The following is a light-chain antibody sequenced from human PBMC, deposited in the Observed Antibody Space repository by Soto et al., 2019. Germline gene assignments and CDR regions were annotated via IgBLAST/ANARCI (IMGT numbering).Light chain of an antibody. Sequence: DIQMTQSPSTLSASVGDRVTITCRASQTISTWLAWYQQKPGRAPNLLIYDASSLESGVPSRFSGSGSGTDFTLTISSLQPDDIATYYCQQCHRYLTFGQGTKVDIK. CDR1: QTISTW. J-gene: IGKJ1*01. CDR2: DAS. CDR3: QQCHRYLT. V-gene: IGKV1-5*01.